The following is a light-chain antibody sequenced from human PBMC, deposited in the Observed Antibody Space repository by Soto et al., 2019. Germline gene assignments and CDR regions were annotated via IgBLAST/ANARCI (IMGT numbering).Light chain of an antibody. CDR2: EVS. J-gene: IGLJ1*01. V-gene: IGLV2-14*01. CDR1: IGDVGGYNY. CDR3: SSYTSSSTPYV. Sequence: QSVLTQPASVSGSPGQSITISFTGTIGDVGGYNYVSWYQQHPGKAPKLMIYEVSNRPSGVSNRFSGSKSGNTASLTISGLQAEDEADYYCSSYTSSSTPYVFGTGTKVTV.